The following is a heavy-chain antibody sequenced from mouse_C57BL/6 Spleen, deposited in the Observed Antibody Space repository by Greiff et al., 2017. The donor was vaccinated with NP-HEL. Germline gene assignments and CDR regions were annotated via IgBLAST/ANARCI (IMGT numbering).Heavy chain of an antibody. J-gene: IGHJ1*03. Sequence: VKLMESGPGLVAPSQSLSITCTVSGFSLTSYAISWVRQPPGKGLEWLGVIWTGGGTNYNSALKSRLSISKDNSKSQVFLKMNSLQTDDTARYYCARRGYDGYYEWYFDVWGTGTTVTVSS. CDR1: GFSLTSYA. CDR3: ARRGYDGYYEWYFDV. CDR2: IWTGGGT. D-gene: IGHD2-3*01. V-gene: IGHV2-9-1*01.